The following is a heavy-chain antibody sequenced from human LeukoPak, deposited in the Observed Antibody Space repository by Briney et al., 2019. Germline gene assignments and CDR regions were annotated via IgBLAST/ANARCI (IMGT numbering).Heavy chain of an antibody. Sequence: GRSLRPSCAASGFTFSGSATHWVRQASGDWRGWVGRIRSKVNSYAPTHSASVKGRLTIARDDSKNTAYLQMNSLKTEDTAVYYCTRQYPYDSSGYYYPTFDYWGQGTLVTVSS. CDR2: IRSKVNSYAP. CDR3: TRQYPYDSSGYYYPTFDY. V-gene: IGHV3-73*01. CDR1: GFTFSGSA. J-gene: IGHJ4*02. D-gene: IGHD3-22*01.